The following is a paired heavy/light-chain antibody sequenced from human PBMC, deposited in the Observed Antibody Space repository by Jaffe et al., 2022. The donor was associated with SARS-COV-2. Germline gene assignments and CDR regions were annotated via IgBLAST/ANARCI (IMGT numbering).Heavy chain of an antibody. CDR3: AKEWDGSGEYFDY. CDR2: ISDSAGNT. J-gene: IGHJ4*02. V-gene: IGHV3-23*04. Sequence: EVQLVESGGGLVQPGGSLRLSCAASGFTFSSHAMNWVRLAPGKGLEWVSHISDSAGNTVYADSVKARFTISRDNSKNTLYLQMNSLRAEDTAIYYCAKEWDGSGEYFDYWGQGTLVTVSS. CDR1: GFTFSSHA. D-gene: IGHD3-10*01.
Light chain of an antibody. J-gene: IGKJ4*01. V-gene: IGKV3-11*01. CDR2: DVS. CDR1: QSVSVS. CDR3: QHHYSWPLT. Sequence: EIVLTQSPATLSLSPGERATLSCRASQSVSVSLGWYQQKPGQAPRLLIYDVSNRATGIPARFSGSGSGTDFTLTISNLEPEDFAVYYCQHHYSWPLTFGGGTKVEI.